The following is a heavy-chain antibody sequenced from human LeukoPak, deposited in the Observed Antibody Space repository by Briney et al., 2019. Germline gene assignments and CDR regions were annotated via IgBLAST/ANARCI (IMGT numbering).Heavy chain of an antibody. J-gene: IGHJ6*03. V-gene: IGHV3-48*03. D-gene: IGHD2-2*01. CDR2: ISSSGSTI. Sequence: GGSLRLSCAASGFTFSSYEMNWVRQAPGKGLEWVSYISSSGSTIYYADSVKGRFTISRDNAKNSLYLQMNSLRAEDTAVYYCASFCSSTSCYGLDYYYYYMDVWGKGTTVTISS. CDR3: ASFCSSTSCYGLDYYYYYMDV. CDR1: GFTFSSYE.